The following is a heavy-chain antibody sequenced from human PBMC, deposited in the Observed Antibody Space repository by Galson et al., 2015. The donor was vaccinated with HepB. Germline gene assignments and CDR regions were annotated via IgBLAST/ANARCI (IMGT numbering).Heavy chain of an antibody. CDR2: ISSNSNYI. Sequence: SLRLSCAASGFTFRSYTMNWVRQAPGKGLGWVSSISSNSNYIYYVDSVKGRFTISRDNAKNSLYLQMNSLRAEDTAVYYCARAYYYGLGGAYDIWGQGTMVTVSS. V-gene: IGHV3-21*04. J-gene: IGHJ3*02. CDR1: GFTFRSYT. CDR3: ARAYYYGLGGAYDI. D-gene: IGHD3-10*01.